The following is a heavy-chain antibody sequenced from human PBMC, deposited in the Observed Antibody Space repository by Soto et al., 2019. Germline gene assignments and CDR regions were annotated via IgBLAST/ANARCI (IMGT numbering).Heavy chain of an antibody. J-gene: IGHJ4*02. D-gene: IGHD3-10*01. V-gene: IGHV4-31*03. CDR2: IYYSGST. Sequence: SETLSLTCTVSGGSISSGGYYWSWIRQHPGKGLEWIGYIYYSGSTYYNPSLKSRVTISVDTSKNQISLKLSSVTAADTAVYYCARRPTSPRITMVRGVIIPAFDYWGQGTLVTVSS. CDR1: GGSISSGGYY. CDR3: ARRPTSPRITMVRGVIIPAFDY.